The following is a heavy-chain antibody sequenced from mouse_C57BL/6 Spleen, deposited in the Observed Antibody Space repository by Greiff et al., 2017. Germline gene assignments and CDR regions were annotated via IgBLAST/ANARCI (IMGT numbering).Heavy chain of an antibody. CDR3: TRQTRYFDY. Sequence: VQLQQSGAELVRPGASVTLSCTASGFTFPDSEMHWVKQTPVPGLAWIGAIDPETGGTAYNQKFKGKVILTADKSSSTAYLELRSLTSEDTAVYYCTRQTRYFDYWGQGTTLTVSS. CDR2: IDPETGGT. J-gene: IGHJ2*01. D-gene: IGHD3-2*01. CDR1: GFTFPDSE. V-gene: IGHV1-15*01.